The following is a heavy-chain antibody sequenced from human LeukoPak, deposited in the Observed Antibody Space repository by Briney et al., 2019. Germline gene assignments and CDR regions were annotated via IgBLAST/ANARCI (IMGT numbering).Heavy chain of an antibody. J-gene: IGHJ5*02. CDR2: INHSGST. V-gene: IGHV4-34*01. CDR3: ARGRRSYYSPAWFDP. Sequence: KPSETLSLTCAVYGGSFSGYYWSWIRQPPGKGLEWIGEINHSGSTNYNPSLKSRVTISVDTSKNQFSLKLSSVPAEDTAVYYCARGRRSYYSPAWFDPWGQGTLVTVSS. CDR1: GGSFSGYY. D-gene: IGHD3-10*01.